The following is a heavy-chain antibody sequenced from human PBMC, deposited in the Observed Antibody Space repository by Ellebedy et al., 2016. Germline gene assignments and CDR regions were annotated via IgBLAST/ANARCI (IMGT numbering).Heavy chain of an antibody. D-gene: IGHD3-10*01. Sequence: GESLKISCAASGFSFSGLWLHWVRQAPGKGLVWVSRINRDGSSTTYADSVKGRFTVSRDNAKKSLFLQMNSLRVEDTGVYYCATDRDWGGFAAWGQGTLVTVSS. CDR2: INRDGSST. CDR3: ATDRDWGGFAA. CDR1: GFSFSGLW. J-gene: IGHJ5*02. V-gene: IGHV3-74*01.